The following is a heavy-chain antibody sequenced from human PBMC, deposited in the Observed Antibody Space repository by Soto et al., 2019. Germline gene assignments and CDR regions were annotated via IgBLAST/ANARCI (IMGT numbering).Heavy chain of an antibody. CDR1: GYTFTSYG. CDR2: ISAYNGNT. D-gene: IGHD5-12*01. CDR3: ARVNKYVDIVATNWFDP. V-gene: IGHV1-18*01. J-gene: IGHJ5*02. Sequence: GASVKVSCKASGYTFTSYGITWVRQAPGQGLVWMGWISAYNGNTNYSQKLQGRVTMTTDTSTSTAYMELRSLRSDDTAVYYCARVNKYVDIVATNWFDPWGQGTLVTVSS.